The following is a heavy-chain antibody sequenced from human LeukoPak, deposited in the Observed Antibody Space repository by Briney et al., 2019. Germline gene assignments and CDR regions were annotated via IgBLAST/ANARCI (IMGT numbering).Heavy chain of an antibody. CDR3: ARGMTTGPDP. CDR1: GFTFSSYA. V-gene: IGHV4-59*08. Sequence: PGGSLRLSCAASGFTFSSYAMSWVRQPPGKGLEWIGYIYYSGSTNYNPSLKSRLTISVDTSKNQFSLKLSSVTAADTAVYYCARGMTTGPDPWGQGTLVTVSS. D-gene: IGHD4-17*01. CDR2: IYYSGST. J-gene: IGHJ5*02.